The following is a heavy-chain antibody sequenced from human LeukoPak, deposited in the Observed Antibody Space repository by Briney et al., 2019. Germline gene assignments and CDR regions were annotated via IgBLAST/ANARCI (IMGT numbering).Heavy chain of an antibody. J-gene: IGHJ3*02. Sequence: SSETLSLTCTISGGSVSDYYWSWIRQSPGKGLEWIGYIYHTGSTSYSPSLKSRVTISVDTSKNQFSLKLSSVTAADTAVYYCARVTEYDSSGYYYGDAFDIWGQGTMVTVSS. CDR1: GGSVSDYY. CDR2: IYHTGST. V-gene: IGHV4-59*08. CDR3: ARVTEYDSSGYYYGDAFDI. D-gene: IGHD3-22*01.